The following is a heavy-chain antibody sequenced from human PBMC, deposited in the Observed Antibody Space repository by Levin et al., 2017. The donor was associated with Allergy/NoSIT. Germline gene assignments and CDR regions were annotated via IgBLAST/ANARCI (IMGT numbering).Heavy chain of an antibody. J-gene: IGHJ4*02. CDR2: ISGSGGST. Sequence: GGSLRLSCAASGFTFSSYAMSWVRQAPGKGLEWVSAISGSGGSTYYADSVKGRFTISRDNSKNTLYLQMNSLRAEDTAVYYCAKDQRRGGRCLEWLPGVFYFDYWGQGTLVTVSS. CDR3: AKDQRRGGRCLEWLPGVFYFDY. CDR1: GFTFSSYA. V-gene: IGHV3-23*01. D-gene: IGHD3-3*01.